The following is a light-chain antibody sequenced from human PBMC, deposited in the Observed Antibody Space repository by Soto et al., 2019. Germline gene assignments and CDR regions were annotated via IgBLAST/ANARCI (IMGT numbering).Light chain of an antibody. CDR2: ENN. CDR3: AGWDGSLKGFV. V-gene: IGLV1-44*01. CDR1: ASNIGRDP. Sequence: QSVLTQPPSASGAPGQRGTISFSGSASNIGRDPVNWYQQVPGTAPKLLIYENNHRPSGVPDRFSGSKSGTSASLVISGLQSEDEAEYFCAGWDGSLKGFVFGTGTKV. J-gene: IGLJ1*01.